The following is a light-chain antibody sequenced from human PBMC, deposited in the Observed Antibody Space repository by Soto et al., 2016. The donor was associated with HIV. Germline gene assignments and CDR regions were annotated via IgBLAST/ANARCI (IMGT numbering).Light chain of an antibody. CDR1: NIGSKS. CDR3: QVWDNTSDHYV. J-gene: IGLJ1*01. Sequence: SYELTQPPSVSVAPGKTARITCGGENIGSKSVHWYQQKPGQAPVLVVYGDSDRPSGIPERFSGSNSGNTATLTISRVEAGDEADYYCQVWDNTSDHYVFGTGTKVTVL. V-gene: IGLV3-21*03. CDR2: GDS.